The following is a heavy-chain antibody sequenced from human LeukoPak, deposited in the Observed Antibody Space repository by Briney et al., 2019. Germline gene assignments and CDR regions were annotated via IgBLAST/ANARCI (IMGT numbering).Heavy chain of an antibody. J-gene: IGHJ4*02. CDR1: GFPFSSYG. Sequence: GGSLRLSCAAAGFPFSSYGMHWVRQAPGKGLEWLTNIKPDGSENYYVDSVKDRFTISRDNAKKSLYLQTNRLRAEVTALYCARDPVGASDYWGQGTLVTVSS. D-gene: IGHD1-26*01. CDR3: ARDPVGASDY. CDR2: IKPDGSEN. V-gene: IGHV3-7*01.